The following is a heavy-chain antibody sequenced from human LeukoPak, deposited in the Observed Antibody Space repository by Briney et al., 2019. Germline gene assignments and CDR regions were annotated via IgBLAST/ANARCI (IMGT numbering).Heavy chain of an antibody. CDR1: GYTFTSYG. D-gene: IGHD2-2*01. CDR3: ARDRIVVVPAAMGYYGMDV. V-gene: IGHV1-18*01. J-gene: IGHJ6*02. Sequence: ASVKVFCKASGYTFTSYGISWVRQAPGQGLEWMGWISAYNGNTNYAQKLQGRVTMTTDTSTSTAYMELRSLRSDDTAVYYCARDRIVVVPAAMGYYGMDVWGQGTTVTVSS. CDR2: ISAYNGNT.